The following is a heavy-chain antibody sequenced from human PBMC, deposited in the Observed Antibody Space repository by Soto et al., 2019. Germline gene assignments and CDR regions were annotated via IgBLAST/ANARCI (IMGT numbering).Heavy chain of an antibody. Sequence: ASVKVSCKASGYTFTSYGISWVRQAPGQGLEWMGWISAYNGNTNYAQKLQGRVTMTTDTSTSTAYMELRSLRSDDTAVYYCARVMIVVVAPLFDYWGQRTLVTVSS. V-gene: IGHV1-18*01. CDR1: GYTFTSYG. J-gene: IGHJ4*01. CDR3: ARVMIVVVAPLFDY. D-gene: IGHD3-22*01. CDR2: ISAYNGNT.